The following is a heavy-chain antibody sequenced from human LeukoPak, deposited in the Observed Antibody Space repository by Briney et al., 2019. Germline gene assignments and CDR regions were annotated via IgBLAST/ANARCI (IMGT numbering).Heavy chain of an antibody. J-gene: IGHJ4*02. CDR1: GYTFTGYY. Sequence: ASVKVSCKASGYTFTGYYMHWVRQAPGQGLEWMGWINPNSGGTNYAQKFQGRVTMTRDTPISTAYMELSRLRSDDTAVSYCARDREDIVVVVAATNGVDYWGQGTLVTVSS. CDR2: INPNSGGT. D-gene: IGHD2-15*01. CDR3: ARDREDIVVVVAATNGVDY. V-gene: IGHV1-2*02.